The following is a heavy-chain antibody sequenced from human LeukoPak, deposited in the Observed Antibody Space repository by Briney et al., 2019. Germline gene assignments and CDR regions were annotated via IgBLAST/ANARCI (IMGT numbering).Heavy chain of an antibody. CDR1: GYTFTGYY. J-gene: IGHJ4*02. CDR2: ISAYNGNT. V-gene: IGHV1-18*04. CDR3: ARVRNNWNGGIFDY. D-gene: IGHD1-1*01. Sequence: ASVKVSCKASGYTFTGYYMHWVRQAPGQGLEWMGWISAYNGNTNYAQKLQGRVTMTTDTSTSTAYMELRSLRSDDTAVYYCARVRNNWNGGIFDYWGQGTLVTVSS.